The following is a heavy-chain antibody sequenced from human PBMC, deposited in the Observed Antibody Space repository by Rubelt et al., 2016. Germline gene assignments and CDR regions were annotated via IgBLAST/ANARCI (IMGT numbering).Heavy chain of an antibody. D-gene: IGHD2-15*01. J-gene: IGHJ4*02. V-gene: IGHV4-34*01. CDR3: AEYVRVTGSYYFDY. CDR2: INHSGST. CDR1: GGSFSGYY. Sequence: QVQLQQWGAGLLKPSETLSLTCAVYGGSFSGYYWNWIRQPPGKGLEWIGEINHSGSTNYNPSLKSRVTISVDTSKNQFALKLSSVTAADTAVYYCAEYVRVTGSYYFDYWGQGALVTVSS.